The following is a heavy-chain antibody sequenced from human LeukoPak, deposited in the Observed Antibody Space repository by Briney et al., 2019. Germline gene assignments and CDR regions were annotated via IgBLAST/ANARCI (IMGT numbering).Heavy chain of an antibody. V-gene: IGHV3-64*01. Sequence: GGSLRLSCAASGFTFSSYAMHWVRQAPGKGLEYVSAISSNGGSTYYANSVKGRFTISRDNSKNTLYLQMGSLRAEDMAVYYCARDRDSSSPSFDYWGQGTLVTVSS. CDR3: ARDRDSSSPSFDY. D-gene: IGHD6-6*01. CDR1: GFTFSSYA. J-gene: IGHJ4*02. CDR2: ISSNGGST.